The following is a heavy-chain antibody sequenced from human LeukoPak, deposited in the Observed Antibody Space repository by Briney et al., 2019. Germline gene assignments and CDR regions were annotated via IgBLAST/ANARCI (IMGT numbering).Heavy chain of an antibody. Sequence: PGGSLRLSCAASGFTVGSNYMSWVRQAPGKGLEWGSVIYSGGSTYYADSVKGRFTISRDNSKNTLYLQMNSLRAEDTAVYYCASRTTVVSPLDYWGQGTLVTVSS. J-gene: IGHJ4*02. CDR2: IYSGGST. CDR3: ASRTTVVSPLDY. CDR1: GFTVGSNY. V-gene: IGHV3-66*01. D-gene: IGHD4-23*01.